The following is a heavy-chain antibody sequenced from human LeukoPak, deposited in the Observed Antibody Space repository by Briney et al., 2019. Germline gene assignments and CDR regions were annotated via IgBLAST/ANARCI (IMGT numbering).Heavy chain of an antibody. Sequence: PGGSLRLSCAATGFTFSSYAMHWVRQAPGKGLEWVAVISYDGSNKYYADSVKGRFTISRDNSKNTLYLQMNSLRAEDTAVYYCAKDWRRNIAAAGTCWFDPWGQGTLVTVSS. CDR1: GFTFSSYA. D-gene: IGHD6-13*01. V-gene: IGHV3-30*04. CDR3: AKDWRRNIAAAGTCWFDP. CDR2: ISYDGSNK. J-gene: IGHJ5*02.